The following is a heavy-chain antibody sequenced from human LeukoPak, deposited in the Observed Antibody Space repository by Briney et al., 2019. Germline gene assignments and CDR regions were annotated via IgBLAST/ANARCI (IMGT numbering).Heavy chain of an antibody. CDR2: IIPIFGTA. J-gene: IGHJ4*02. Sequence: GASVKVSYKASGGTFSSYAISWVRQAPGQGLEWMGGIIPIFGTANYAQKFQGRVTITTDESTSTAYMELSSLRSEDTAVYYCARVRGYYYDSSGYSYFDYWGQGTLVTVSS. CDR1: GGTFSSYA. V-gene: IGHV1-69*05. CDR3: ARVRGYYYDSSGYSYFDY. D-gene: IGHD3-22*01.